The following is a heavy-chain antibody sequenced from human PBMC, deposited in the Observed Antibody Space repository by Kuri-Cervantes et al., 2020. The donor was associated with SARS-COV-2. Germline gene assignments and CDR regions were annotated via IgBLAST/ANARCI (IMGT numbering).Heavy chain of an antibody. J-gene: IGHJ4*02. V-gene: IGHV4-34*01. CDR1: GGSFSGYY. CDR3: ARQEVEYSSSLQYYFDY. D-gene: IGHD6-13*01. CDR2: INHSGST. Sequence: ESLKISCAAYGGSFSGYYWSWIRQPPGKGLEWIGEINHSGSTNYNPSLKSRVTVSVDTSKNQFSLKLSSVTAADTAVYYCARQEVEYSSSLQYYFDYWGQGTLVTVSS.